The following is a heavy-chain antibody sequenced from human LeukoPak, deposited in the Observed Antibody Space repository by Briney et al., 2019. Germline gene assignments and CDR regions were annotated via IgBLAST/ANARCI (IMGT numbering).Heavy chain of an antibody. J-gene: IGHJ4*02. CDR3: ARGGVAVAGYYFDY. D-gene: IGHD6-19*01. V-gene: IGHV3-53*01. Sequence: PGGSLRLSCAASGFTVSSNYMSWVRQAPGKGLEWVSVIYSGGSTYYADSVKGRFTISRDNSKNTLYLQMNSLRAEDTAVYYCARGGVAVAGYYFDYWGQGTLVTVSS. CDR1: GFTVSSNY. CDR2: IYSGGST.